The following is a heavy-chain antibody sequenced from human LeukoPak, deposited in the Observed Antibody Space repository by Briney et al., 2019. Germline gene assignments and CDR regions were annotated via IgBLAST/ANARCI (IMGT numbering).Heavy chain of an antibody. J-gene: IGHJ3*02. CDR1: GFTFSSYG. D-gene: IGHD2-2*01. CDR3: AKPYCSSTSCYDAFDI. V-gene: IGHV3-30*18. CDR2: ISYDGSNK. Sequence: GRSLRLSCAASGFTFSSYGMHWVRQAPGKGLEWVAVISYDGSNKYYADSVKGRFTIRRDNSKNTLYLQMNSLRAEDTAVYYCAKPYCSSTSCYDAFDIWGQGTMVTVSS.